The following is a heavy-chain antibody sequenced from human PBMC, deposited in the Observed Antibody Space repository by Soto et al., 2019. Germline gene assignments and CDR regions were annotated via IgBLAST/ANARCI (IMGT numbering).Heavy chain of an antibody. J-gene: IGHJ6*02. CDR3: VRESLTVTQRVGFYYGMDV. CDR2: IRSTSTSI. CDR1: GFTFNDYN. D-gene: IGHD4-4*01. V-gene: IGHV3-48*02. Sequence: GGSLRLFCAASGFTFNDYNMNWVRQAPGKGLEWVAYIRSTSTSIHYADSVRGRFTTSRDSAKNSLYLQMNSLRDEDTAVYYCVRESLTVTQRVGFYYGMDVWGQGTTVTVSS.